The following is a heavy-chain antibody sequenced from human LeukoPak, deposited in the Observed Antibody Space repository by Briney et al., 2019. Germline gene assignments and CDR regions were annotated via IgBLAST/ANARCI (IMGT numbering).Heavy chain of an antibody. CDR1: GGSISSSSYY. V-gene: IGHV4-39*07. Sequence: SETLSLTCTVSGGSISSSSYYWGWIRQPPGKGLEWIGSIYYSGSTYNNPSLKSRVTISVDTSKNQFSLKLSSVTAADTAVYYCARETPAYSSGGNWFDPWGQGTLVTVSS. CDR2: IYYSGST. D-gene: IGHD6-19*01. J-gene: IGHJ5*02. CDR3: ARETPAYSSGGNWFDP.